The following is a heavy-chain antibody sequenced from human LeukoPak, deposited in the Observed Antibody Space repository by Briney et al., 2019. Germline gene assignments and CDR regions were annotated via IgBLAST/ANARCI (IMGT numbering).Heavy chain of an antibody. J-gene: IGHJ4*02. CDR2: ISTGGTNT. Sequence: QAGGSLRLSCAASGFTFTNFAMNWVRQSPGKGLEWVSTISTGGTNTYYADSVKGRFTISRDDSKNTLYLQMNNLRAEGTALYYCAKPRAGSSFDYWGLGTLVTVSS. CDR3: AKPRAGSSFDY. CDR1: GFTFTNFA. D-gene: IGHD6-13*01. V-gene: IGHV3-23*01.